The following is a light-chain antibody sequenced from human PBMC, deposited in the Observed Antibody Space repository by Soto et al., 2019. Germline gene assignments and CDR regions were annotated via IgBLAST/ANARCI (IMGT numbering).Light chain of an antibody. Sequence: QSVLTQPPSASASPGQSVTISCTGTSSDVGGYNYVSWYQQHPGKAPKLIIYEVYKRPSGVPDRFSGSKSGNTAALTVSGLQAEDEADYYCSSYVGTNSYVFGTGTKVTVL. CDR3: SSYVGTNSYV. CDR1: SSDVGGYNY. J-gene: IGLJ1*01. CDR2: EVY. V-gene: IGLV2-8*01.